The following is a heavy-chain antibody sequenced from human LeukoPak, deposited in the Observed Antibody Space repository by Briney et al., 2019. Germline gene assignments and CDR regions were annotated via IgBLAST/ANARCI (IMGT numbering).Heavy chain of an antibody. CDR3: ARHGGYCSGGSCLRFDY. Sequence: PSETLFLTCTVSGGSISSYYWSWIRQPPGKGLEWIGYIYYSGSTNYNPSLKSRVTISVDTSKNQFSLKLSSVTAADRAVYYCARHGGYCSGGSCLRFDYWGQGTLVTVSS. V-gene: IGHV4-59*08. J-gene: IGHJ4*02. D-gene: IGHD2-15*01. CDR2: IYYSGST. CDR1: GGSISSYY.